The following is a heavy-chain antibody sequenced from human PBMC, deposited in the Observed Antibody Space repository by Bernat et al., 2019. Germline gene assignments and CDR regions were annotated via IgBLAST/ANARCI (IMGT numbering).Heavy chain of an antibody. D-gene: IGHD5-18*01. V-gene: IGHV3-48*01. Sequence: EVQLVESGGGLVQPGGSLRLSCAASGFTFSSYSMNWVRQAPGKGLEWVSYISSSSSTIYYADSVKGRFTISRDNAKNTLYLQMNSLRAEDTAVYYCAKDRELYSYGYRFDYWGQGTLVTVSS. CDR1: GFTFSSYS. CDR3: AKDRELYSYGYRFDY. CDR2: ISSSSSTI. J-gene: IGHJ4*02.